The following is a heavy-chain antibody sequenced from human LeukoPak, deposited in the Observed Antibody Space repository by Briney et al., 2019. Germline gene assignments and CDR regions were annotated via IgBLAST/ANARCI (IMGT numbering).Heavy chain of an antibody. V-gene: IGHV4-34*01. CDR3: ATTFFVYSGSYSLGGPGGWFDP. CDR1: GESLSNYY. CDR2: INHYGST. J-gene: IGHJ5*02. D-gene: IGHD1-26*01. Sequence: SETLSLTCAVYGESLSNYYWSWIRQPPGKGLEWIGEINHYGSTNYNPSLKSRITISVDTSKNQFSLKLSSVTAADTAVYYCATTFFVYSGSYSLGGPGGWFDPWGQGTLVTVSS.